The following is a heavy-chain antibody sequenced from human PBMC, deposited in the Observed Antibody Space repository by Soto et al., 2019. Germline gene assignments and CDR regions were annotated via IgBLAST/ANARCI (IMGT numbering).Heavy chain of an antibody. V-gene: IGHV4-39*02. D-gene: IGHD4-17*01. CDR2: IYYSGST. CDR3: ARDSATVTTSDPLDY. Sequence: SETVSLTCTVSGGSISSSSYYWGWIRQPPGKGLEWIGSIYYSGSTYYNPSLKSRVTISVDTSKNQFSLKLSSVTAADTAVYYCARDSATVTTSDPLDYWGQGTLVTVSS. J-gene: IGHJ4*02. CDR1: GGSISSSSYY.